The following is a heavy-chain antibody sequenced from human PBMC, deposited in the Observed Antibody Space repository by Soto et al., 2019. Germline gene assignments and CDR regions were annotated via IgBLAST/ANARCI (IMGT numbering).Heavy chain of an antibody. CDR1: GFTFNDFE. V-gene: IGHV3-48*03. J-gene: IGHJ4*02. Sequence: EVQLLESGGGLVQPGGSLRLSCGVSGFTFNDFEMNWVRQAPGKGPEWLAYIDGSGATKKYADSVRGRFTISRANPNNSLFLQMSSLSAADTAIYYCARGFGRFNYWGQGTLVSVSS. D-gene: IGHD3-10*01. CDR3: ARGFGRFNY. CDR2: IDGSGATK.